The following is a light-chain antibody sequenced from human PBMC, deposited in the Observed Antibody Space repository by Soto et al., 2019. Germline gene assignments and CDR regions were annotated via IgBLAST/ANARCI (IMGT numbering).Light chain of an antibody. J-gene: IGKJ1*01. Sequence: DIVMTQSPDSLAVSLGERATINCKSSQSVLSSSNNQNYLAWYQQKPGQPPKLLIYWASTRESGVPDRFSGSGSGTDFTLTISSLQAEDVAVYYCQHYYSTPPTFGQGTKVEIK. CDR1: QSVLSSSNNQNY. CDR2: WAS. CDR3: QHYYSTPPT. V-gene: IGKV4-1*01.